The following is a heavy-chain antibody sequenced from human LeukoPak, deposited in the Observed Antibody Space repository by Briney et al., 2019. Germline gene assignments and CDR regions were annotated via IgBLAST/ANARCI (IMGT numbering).Heavy chain of an antibody. CDR1: GYTFTGYY. Sequence: VASVKVSCKASGYTFTGYYMHWVRQAPGQGLEWTGWINPNSGGTNYAQKFQGRVTMTRDTSISTAYMELSRLRSDDTAVYYCAVALGELSFMDYWGQGTLVTVSS. CDR3: AVALGELSFMDY. V-gene: IGHV1-2*02. J-gene: IGHJ4*02. CDR2: INPNSGGT. D-gene: IGHD3-16*02.